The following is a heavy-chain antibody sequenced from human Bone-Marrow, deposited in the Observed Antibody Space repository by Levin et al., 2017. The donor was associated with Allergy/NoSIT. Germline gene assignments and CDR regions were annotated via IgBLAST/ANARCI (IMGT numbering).Heavy chain of an antibody. V-gene: IGHV1-2*02. D-gene: IGHD3-10*01. J-gene: IGHJ5*02. CDR3: ARGPWTLGRITMVRGVINWFDP. CDR2: INPNSGGT. CDR1: GYTFTGYY. Sequence: ASVKVSCKASGYTFTGYYMHWVRQAPGQGLEWMGWINPNSGGTNYAQKFQGRVTMTRDTSISTAYMELSRLRSDDTAVYYCARGPWTLGRITMVRGVINWFDPWGQGTLVTVSS.